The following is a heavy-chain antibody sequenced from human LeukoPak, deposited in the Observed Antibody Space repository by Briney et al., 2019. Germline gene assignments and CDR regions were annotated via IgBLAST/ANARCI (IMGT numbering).Heavy chain of an antibody. J-gene: IGHJ4*02. CDR3: AKDSHIVLMVH. CDR2: IRDDGSNK. V-gene: IGHV3-30*02. Sequence: PGGSLRLSCAASGFTFSSYGMHWVRQAPGKGLEWVAFIRDDGSNKYYADSVKGRFTISRDNSKNTLYLQMNSLRAEDTAVYYCAKDSHIVLMVHWGQGTLVTVSS. D-gene: IGHD2-8*01. CDR1: GFTFSSYG.